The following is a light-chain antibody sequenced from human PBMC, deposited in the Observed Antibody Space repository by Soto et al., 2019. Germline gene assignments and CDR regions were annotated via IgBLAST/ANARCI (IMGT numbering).Light chain of an antibody. CDR2: NND. J-gene: IGLJ3*02. CDR1: SSNIGGNT. CDR3: AAWDDSLNGPM. V-gene: IGLV1-44*01. Sequence: QLVLTQPPSASGTPGQRVTISCSGSSSNIGGNTVTWYHHLPGTAPKVLIYNNDQRPSGVPDRVSGSKSGTSASLTISGLQSEDEADYYCAAWDDSLNGPMFGGGTKVTVL.